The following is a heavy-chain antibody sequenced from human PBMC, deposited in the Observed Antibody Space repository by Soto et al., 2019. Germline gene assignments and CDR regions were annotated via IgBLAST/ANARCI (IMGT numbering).Heavy chain of an antibody. D-gene: IGHD3-22*01. CDR2: IWYDGSNK. J-gene: IGHJ4*02. CDR3: ARDTLYYYDSSGYEY. CDR1: GFTFSSYG. Sequence: ESGGGVVQPGRSLRLSCAASGFTFSSYGMHWVRQAPGKGLEWVAVIWYDGSNKYYADSVKGRFTISRDNSKNTLYLQMNSLRAEDTAVYYCARDTLYYYDSSGYEYWGQGTLVTVSS. V-gene: IGHV3-33*01.